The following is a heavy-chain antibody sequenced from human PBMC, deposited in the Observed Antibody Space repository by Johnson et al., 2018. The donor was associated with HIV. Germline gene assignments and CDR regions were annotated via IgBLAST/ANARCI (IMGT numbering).Heavy chain of an antibody. CDR3: AKDVLQFRRGAFDI. D-gene: IGHD3-3*01. J-gene: IGHJ3*02. CDR1: GFTFSSYG. CDR2: IRYDGSNK. V-gene: IGHV3-30*02. Sequence: VQLVESGGGVVQPGRSLRLSCAASGFTFSSYGMHWVRQAPGKGLEWVAFIRYDGSNKYYADSVKGRFTISRDNSKNTLYLQMNSRRAEDTAVYYCAKDVLQFRRGAFDIWGQGTMVTVSS.